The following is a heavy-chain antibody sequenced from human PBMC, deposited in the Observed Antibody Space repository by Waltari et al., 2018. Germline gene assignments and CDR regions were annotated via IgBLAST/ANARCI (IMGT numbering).Heavy chain of an antibody. J-gene: IGHJ5*02. CDR3: ARKIAMSRYNWFDP. D-gene: IGHD2-21*01. CDR2: IYYSGST. CDR1: GGSISSYY. V-gene: IGHV4-59*08. Sequence: QVQLQESGPGLVKPSETLSLTCTVSGGSISSYYWSWIRQPPGKGLEWIGYIYYSGSTNANPSRKSRVTRSVDTSKNQFSLKLSSVTAADTAVYYCARKIAMSRYNWFDPWGQGTLVTVSS.